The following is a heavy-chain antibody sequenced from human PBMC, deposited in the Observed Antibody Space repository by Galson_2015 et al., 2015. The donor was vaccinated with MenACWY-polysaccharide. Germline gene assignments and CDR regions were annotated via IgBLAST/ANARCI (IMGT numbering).Heavy chain of an antibody. V-gene: IGHV3-11*01. CDR1: GFTFSDYY. J-gene: IGHJ6*02. CDR3: AREGVVPVDGDYYYYGMDV. D-gene: IGHD2-2*01. Sequence: SLRLSCAASGFTFSDYYMSWIRQAPGKGLEWVSYISSSGSTIYYADSVKGRFTISRDNAKNSLYLQMNSLRAEDTVVYYCAREGVVPVDGDYYYYGMDVWGQGTTVTVSS. CDR2: ISSSGSTI.